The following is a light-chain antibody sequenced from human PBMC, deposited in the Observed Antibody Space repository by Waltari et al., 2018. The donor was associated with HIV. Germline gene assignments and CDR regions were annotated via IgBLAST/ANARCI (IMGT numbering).Light chain of an antibody. J-gene: IGLJ1*01. CDR3: CSYAGTYTYV. CDR1: SSDVGGYDN. CDR2: DVG. Sequence: QSALTQPRSVSGSPGQSVTISCTGTSSDVGGYDNVSWFQQHPYKPPKLIIYDVGQRASCVPDRFSGSKSGNTAFLTISGLQAEDEADYYCCSYAGTYTYVFGSGTEVTAL. V-gene: IGLV2-11*01.